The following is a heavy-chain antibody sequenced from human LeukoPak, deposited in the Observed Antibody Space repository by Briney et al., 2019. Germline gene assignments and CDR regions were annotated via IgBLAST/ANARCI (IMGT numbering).Heavy chain of an antibody. D-gene: IGHD5-24*01. CDR1: GYTFTSYG. CDR3: ARDFSRLMATIPFDY. V-gene: IGHV1-18*01. J-gene: IGHJ4*02. CDR2: ISAYNGNT. Sequence: GASVKVSCKASGYTFTSYGISWVRQAPGQGLEWMGWISAYNGNTNYAQKLQGRVTMTTDTSTSTAYMELRSLRSDDTAVYYRARDFSRLMATIPFDYWGQGTLVTVSS.